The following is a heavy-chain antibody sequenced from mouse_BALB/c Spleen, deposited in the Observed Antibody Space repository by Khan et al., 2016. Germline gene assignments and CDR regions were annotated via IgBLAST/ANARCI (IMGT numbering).Heavy chain of an antibody. J-gene: IGHJ2*01. V-gene: IGHV1-87*01. CDR3: ARGNSYYDYDY. Sequence: QVQLQQSGAELARPGASVKLSCKASGYTFTSYWMQWVKQRPGQGLEWIGAIYPGDGDTRYTQKFKGKATLTVDKSSSTAYMQLSSLASEDSAVYYCARGNSYYDYDYWGQGTTLTVSS. D-gene: IGHD2-4*01. CDR1: GYTFTSYW. CDR2: IYPGDGDT.